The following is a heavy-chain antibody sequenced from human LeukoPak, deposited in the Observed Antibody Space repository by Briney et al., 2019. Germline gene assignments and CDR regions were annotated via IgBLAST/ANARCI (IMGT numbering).Heavy chain of an antibody. CDR1: GFTFSSYA. CDR3: AKPLEKYTYGGNFDY. Sequence: GGSLRLSCEASGFTFSSYAMSWVRQAPGKGLAWVSVISSSADSTYYADSVKGRFTISRDNSKNTLFLQMNSLRAEDTAVYYCAKPLEKYTYGGNFDYWGQGIPVTVSS. J-gene: IGHJ4*02. CDR2: ISSSADST. V-gene: IGHV3-23*01. D-gene: IGHD4-23*01.